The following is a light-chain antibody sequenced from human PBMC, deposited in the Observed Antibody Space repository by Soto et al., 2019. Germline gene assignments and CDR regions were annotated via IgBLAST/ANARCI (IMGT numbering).Light chain of an antibody. V-gene: IGLV2-14*01. CDR3: SSYTGAYTLV. Sequence: QSALAQPASVSGSPGQSIAISCTGTSSDVGAYNYVSWYQQHPGKAPKLIVHEVSDRPSGVSDRFSGSKSANTASLTISGLQAEDEADYYCSSYTGAYTLVFGTGTKVTVL. J-gene: IGLJ1*01. CDR1: SSDVGAYNY. CDR2: EVS.